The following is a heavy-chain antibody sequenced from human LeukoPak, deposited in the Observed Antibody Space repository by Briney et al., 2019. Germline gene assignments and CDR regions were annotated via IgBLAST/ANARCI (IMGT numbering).Heavy chain of an antibody. CDR2: ISGSGGTT. V-gene: IGHV3-23*01. CDR1: GFTFSSYG. D-gene: IGHD6-13*01. CDR3: AKSSGYSSTWEVDY. J-gene: IGHJ4*02. Sequence: GGTLRLSCAASGFTFSSYGMSWVRQAPGKGLECVSGISGSGGTTYYADSVKGRFTISRDNSKNTLYLQMNSLRAEDTAAYYCAKSSGYSSTWEVDYWGQGTLVTVSS.